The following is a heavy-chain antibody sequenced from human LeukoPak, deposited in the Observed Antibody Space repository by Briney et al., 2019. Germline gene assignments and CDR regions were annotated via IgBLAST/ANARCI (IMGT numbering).Heavy chain of an antibody. V-gene: IGHV1-69*05. CDR1: GGTFSSYA. J-gene: IGHJ1*01. CDR2: IIPIFGTA. D-gene: IGHD2-2*01. Sequence: SVKVSCKASGGTFSSYAISWVRQAPGQGLEWMGGIIPIFGTANYAQKFQGRVTITTDESTSTAYMELSSLRSEDTAVYYCARDPGYCSSTSCYPKVTWGQGTLVTVSS. CDR3: ARDPGYCSSTSCYPKVT.